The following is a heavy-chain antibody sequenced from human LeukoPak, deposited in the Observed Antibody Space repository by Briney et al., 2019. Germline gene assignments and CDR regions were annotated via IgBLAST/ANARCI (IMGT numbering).Heavy chain of an antibody. V-gene: IGHV1-2*02. Sequence: GASVKVSCKASGYTFTGYDIHWGRRAPGQGLEWMGWINPNSGGTNYAQKFQGRVTRTRDTSISTAHMELSRLRSDDTAVYYCARPYNWLLGDNWFDPWGQGTLVTVSS. D-gene: IGHD3-9*01. CDR2: INPNSGGT. CDR3: ARPYNWLLGDNWFDP. J-gene: IGHJ5*02. CDR1: GYTFTGYD.